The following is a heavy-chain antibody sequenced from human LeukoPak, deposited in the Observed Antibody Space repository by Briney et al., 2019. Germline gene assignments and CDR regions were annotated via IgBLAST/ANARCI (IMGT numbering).Heavy chain of an antibody. Sequence: SETLSLTCAVYGGSFSGYYWSWIRQPPGKGLEWIGEINHSGSTNYNPSLKSRVTISVDTSKNQFSLKLSSVTAADTAVYYCARDQVDTAMVGYYYYYGMDVWGQGTTVTVSS. CDR3: ARDQVDTAMVGYYYYYGMDV. V-gene: IGHV4-34*01. D-gene: IGHD5-18*01. CDR1: GGSFSGYY. CDR2: INHSGST. J-gene: IGHJ6*02.